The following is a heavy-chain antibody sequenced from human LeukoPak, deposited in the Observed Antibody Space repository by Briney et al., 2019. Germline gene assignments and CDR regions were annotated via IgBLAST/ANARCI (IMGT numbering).Heavy chain of an antibody. CDR2: TYYRSKWYN. Sequence: SQTLSLTCAISGDSVSSNSAAWNWIRQSPSRGLEWLGRTYYRSKWYNDYAVSVKSRITINPDTSKNQFSLQLNSVTPEDTAVYYCAKADEGHFSSGHPLGYWGQGTLVTVSS. CDR1: GDSVSSNSAA. D-gene: IGHD6-6*01. CDR3: AKADEGHFSSGHPLGY. V-gene: IGHV6-1*01. J-gene: IGHJ4*02.